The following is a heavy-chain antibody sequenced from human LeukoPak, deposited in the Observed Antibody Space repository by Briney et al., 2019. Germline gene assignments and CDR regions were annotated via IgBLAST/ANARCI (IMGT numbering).Heavy chain of an antibody. CDR2: MNPNSGNT. CDR1: GYTFTSYD. D-gene: IGHD2-2*01. CDR3: ARGRSYCSSTSCLGHYYYYYGMDV. J-gene: IGHJ6*02. V-gene: IGHV1-8*01. Sequence: ASVKVSCKASGYTFTSYDINWVRQATGQGLEWMGWMNPNSGNTGYAQKFQGRVTMTRNTSISTAYMELSSLRSEDTAVYYCARGRSYCSSTSCLGHYYYYYGMDVWGQGTTVTVSS.